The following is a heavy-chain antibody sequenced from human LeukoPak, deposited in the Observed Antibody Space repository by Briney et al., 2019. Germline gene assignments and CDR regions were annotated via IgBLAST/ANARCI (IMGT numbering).Heavy chain of an antibody. CDR1: GGSISTYS. D-gene: IGHD4-23*01. Sequence: PSETLSLTCTVSGGSISTYSWSWIRQPAGKGLEWIWRIYTSGNPNYNPSLKSRVTMSVDTSKNQFSLKLSSVTAADTAVYYCARTPTYGGNDDFDFWGQGTLVTVSS. CDR2: IYTSGNP. V-gene: IGHV4-4*07. CDR3: ARTPTYGGNDDFDF. J-gene: IGHJ4*02.